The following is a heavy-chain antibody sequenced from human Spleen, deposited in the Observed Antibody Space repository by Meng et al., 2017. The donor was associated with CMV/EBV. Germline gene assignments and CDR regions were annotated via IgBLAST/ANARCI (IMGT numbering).Heavy chain of an antibody. CDR2: IHYSGSA. J-gene: IGHJ5*02. Sequence: SGGSVNSDNYYWGWIRQRPGKGLEWIGYIHYSGSASYNPSLKNRVTISVDTSKNQFSLKLSSVTAADTAVYYCARVIPAAPNWFDPWGQGTLVTVSS. D-gene: IGHD2-2*01. CDR3: ARVIPAAPNWFDP. CDR1: GGSVNSDNYY. V-gene: IGHV4-61*01.